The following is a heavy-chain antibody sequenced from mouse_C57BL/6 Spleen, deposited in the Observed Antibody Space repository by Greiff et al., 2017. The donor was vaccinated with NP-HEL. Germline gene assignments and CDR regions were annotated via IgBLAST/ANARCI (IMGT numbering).Heavy chain of an antibody. D-gene: IGHD1-1*01. CDR3: ARPRYYYASGWYFDV. Sequence: EVQLVESGGGLVKPGGSLKLSCAASGFTFSDYGMHWVRQAPEKGLEWVAYISSGSSTIYYADTVKGRFTISRDNAKNTLFLQMTSLRSEDTAMYYCARPRYYYASGWYFDVWGTGTTVTVSS. CDR1: GFTFSDYG. V-gene: IGHV5-17*01. CDR2: ISSGSSTI. J-gene: IGHJ1*03.